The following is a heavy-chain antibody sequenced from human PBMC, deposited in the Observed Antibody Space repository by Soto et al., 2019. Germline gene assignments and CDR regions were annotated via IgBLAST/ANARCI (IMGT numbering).Heavy chain of an antibody. CDR3: ARGPNYGSGSYFDY. V-gene: IGHV4-39*01. D-gene: IGHD3-10*01. J-gene: IGHJ4*02. CDR2: IYYSGTT. Sequence: SETLSVTCTVSGGSSYTTSDYWGWIRQAPGKGLEWIGSIYYSGTTYHNPPLKSRVTISVDTSKNQFSLKLSSVTAADTATYFCARGPNYGSGSYFDYWGQGTLVTVSS. CDR1: GGSSYTTSDY.